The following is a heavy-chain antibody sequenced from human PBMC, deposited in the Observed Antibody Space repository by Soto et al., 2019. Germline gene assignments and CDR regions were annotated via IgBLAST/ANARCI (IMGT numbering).Heavy chain of an antibody. CDR3: ARYESYGWGGFSP. CDR1: GGSIGSGGYY. J-gene: IGHJ5*02. Sequence: QVQLQESGPGLVKPSQTLSLTCTVSGGSIGSGGYYWSWIRQHPGKGLEWIGYIYYSGNTFYNPALKGRITMSVDTSKRHFSLKLTSVTAADTAVYYCARYESYGWGGFSPWGQGTRVTVCS. V-gene: IGHV4-31*03. CDR2: IYYSGNT. D-gene: IGHD3-10*01.